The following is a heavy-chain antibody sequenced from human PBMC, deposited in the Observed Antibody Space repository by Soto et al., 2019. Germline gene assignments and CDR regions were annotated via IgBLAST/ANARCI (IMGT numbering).Heavy chain of an antibody. D-gene: IGHD6-19*01. J-gene: IGHJ3*02. CDR3: AHYCSGRACDI. CDR2: IYYTGST. Sequence: QVQLQETGPGLVKPSQTLSLTCTVSGGSISSGDYSCRCIRQPPGKGLEWIGYIYYTGSTYYNPSLKSRVTISVDTSKDLFALKLSSVTAADTAVYYCAHYCSGRACDIGAQGTMVTVSS. CDR1: GGSISSGDYS. V-gene: IGHV4-30-4*01.